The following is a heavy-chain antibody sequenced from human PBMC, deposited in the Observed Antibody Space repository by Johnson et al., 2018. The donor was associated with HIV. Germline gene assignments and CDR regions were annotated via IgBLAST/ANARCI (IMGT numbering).Heavy chain of an antibody. Sequence: VQLVESGGGVVQPGRSLRLSCAASGFTFSNYGMHWVRQAPGKGLEWVAVISYDGTNKYYADSVKGRFTITRDNSKNTLYLQMNSLRAEDTAVYYCAREDDYSNYGSAFDIWGQGTMVTVSS. CDR1: GFTFSNYG. CDR2: ISYDGTNK. J-gene: IGHJ3*02. D-gene: IGHD4-11*01. V-gene: IGHV3-30*03. CDR3: AREDDYSNYGSAFDI.